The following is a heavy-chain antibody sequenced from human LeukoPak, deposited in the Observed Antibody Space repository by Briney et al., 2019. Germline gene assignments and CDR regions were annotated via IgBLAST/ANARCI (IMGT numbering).Heavy chain of an antibody. V-gene: IGHV3-73*01. CDR2: IDRPAKSYAT. D-gene: IGHD1-26*01. J-gene: IGHJ5*02. CDR3: TRDRGTYNWLDP. Sequence: QSGGSLRLSCAASGFTLSDSAIHWVRQASGKGLDWVGLIDRPAKSYATAYGASVGGRFTISRDDSKNTAYLQMDSLKTEDTALYYCTRDRGTYNWLDPWGQGTLVTVSS. CDR1: GFTLSDSA.